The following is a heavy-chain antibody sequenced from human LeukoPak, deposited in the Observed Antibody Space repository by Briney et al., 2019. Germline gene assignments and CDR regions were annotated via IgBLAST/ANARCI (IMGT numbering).Heavy chain of an antibody. J-gene: IGHJ4*02. CDR3: AREGGAMVGFDY. CDR1: GYSFTNYY. V-gene: IGHV1-46*01. CDR2: SNPSGGST. Sequence: ASVTDSCKASGYSFTNYYIQWVRQAPGQGLEWMGISNPSGGSTSYAQKFQGRVTMTRDTSTSTVYMELSSLRSEDTAVYFCAREGGAMVGFDYWGQGTLVTVSS. D-gene: IGHD5-18*01.